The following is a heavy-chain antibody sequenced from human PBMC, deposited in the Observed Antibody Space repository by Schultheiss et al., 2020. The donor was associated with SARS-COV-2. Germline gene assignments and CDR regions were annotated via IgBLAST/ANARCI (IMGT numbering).Heavy chain of an antibody. V-gene: IGHV4-4*07. J-gene: IGHJ4*02. Sequence: GSLRLSCTVSGGSISSYYWSWIRQPAGKGLEWIGRIYTSGSTNYNPSLKSRVTMSVDTSKNQFSLKLSSVTAADTAVYYCARTGYSYGSDYFDYWGQGTLVTVSS. CDR1: GGSISSYY. D-gene: IGHD5-18*01. CDR3: ARTGYSYGSDYFDY. CDR2: IYTSGST.